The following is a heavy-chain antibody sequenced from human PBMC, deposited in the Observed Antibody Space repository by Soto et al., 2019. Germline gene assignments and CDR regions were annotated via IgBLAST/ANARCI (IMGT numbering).Heavy chain of an antibody. Sequence: EVQLVESGGGLVKPGGSLRLSCEASGFTFSSYSMNWVRQAPGKGLEWVSSISSSSSYIYYADSVKGRFTISRDNAKNSLYLQMNSLRAEDTAVYYCARQEVVTYYYYYGMDVWGQGTTVTVSS. J-gene: IGHJ6*02. CDR3: ARQEVVTYYYYYGMDV. V-gene: IGHV3-21*01. D-gene: IGHD2-15*01. CDR1: GFTFSSYS. CDR2: ISSSSSYI.